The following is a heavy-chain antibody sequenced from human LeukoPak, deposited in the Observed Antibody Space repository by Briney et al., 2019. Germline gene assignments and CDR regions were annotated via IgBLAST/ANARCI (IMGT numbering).Heavy chain of an antibody. CDR1: GFTFDDYV. Sequence: GGSLRLSCVASGFTFDDYVMHWVRQAPGKGLEWVSGISWNSGSIGYADPLKGRFIISRDNAKNSLYLQMNSLRAEDTALYYCAKDIGSGSYYNFDNWGQGTLVTVSS. CDR2: ISWNSGSI. D-gene: IGHD3-10*01. CDR3: AKDIGSGSYYNFDN. V-gene: IGHV3-9*01. J-gene: IGHJ4*02.